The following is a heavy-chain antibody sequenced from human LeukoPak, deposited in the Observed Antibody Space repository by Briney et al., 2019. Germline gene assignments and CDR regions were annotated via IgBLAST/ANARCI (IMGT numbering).Heavy chain of an antibody. CDR3: AKGSYYDSSGSFYFDY. CDR1: GFIVGNNY. D-gene: IGHD3-22*01. CDR2: IYRGGNT. V-gene: IGHV3-53*01. J-gene: IGHJ4*02. Sequence: GGSLRLSCAASGFIVGNNYLSWVRQAPGKGLEWVSVIYRGGNTYYVGSVKGRFTISRDNSKNTLYVQVNSLGTEDTAAYYCAKGSYYDSSGSFYFDYWGQGTLVTVSS.